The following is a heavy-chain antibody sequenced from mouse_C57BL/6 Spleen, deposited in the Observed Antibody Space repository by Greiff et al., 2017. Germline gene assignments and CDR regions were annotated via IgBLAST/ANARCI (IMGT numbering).Heavy chain of an antibody. CDR1: GFSLSTFGMG. CDR3: AGIEGNYYGSSYFWYFDV. D-gene: IGHD1-1*01. Sequence: QVTLKVSGPGILQPSQTLSLTCSFSGFSLSTFGMGVGWIRQPSGKGLVWLATIWWDDDKYYNPALKRRMTISKDTSKNQGFLKMANVDTAETATDDCAGIEGNYYGSSYFWYFDVWGTGTTVTVSA. CDR2: IWWDDDK. J-gene: IGHJ1*03. V-gene: IGHV8-8*01.